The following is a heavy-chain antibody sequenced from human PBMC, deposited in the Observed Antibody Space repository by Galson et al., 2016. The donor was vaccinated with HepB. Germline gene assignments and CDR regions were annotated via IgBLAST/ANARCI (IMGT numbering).Heavy chain of an antibody. CDR3: ARDLTGPAFDI. Sequence: SETLSLTCTGSGDSINTGTYYWAWIRQPPGKGLEWIATIYYTGTTYYNPSPKSRLTISVDTSYNQFSLHLNSVTAADTAEYYCARDLTGPAFDIWSQGTMVTVSS. J-gene: IGHJ3*02. CDR2: IYYTGTT. V-gene: IGHV4-39*02. CDR1: GDSINTGTYY.